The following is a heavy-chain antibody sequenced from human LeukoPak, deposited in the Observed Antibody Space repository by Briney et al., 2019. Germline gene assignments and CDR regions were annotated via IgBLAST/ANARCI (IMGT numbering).Heavy chain of an antibody. D-gene: IGHD2-15*01. J-gene: IGHJ6*02. V-gene: IGHV4-30-4*01. CDR3: ARDRTRVVSYYYGMDV. CDR1: GGSISSGDYY. CDR2: IYYSGST. Sequence: SETLSLTCTVSGGSISSGDYYWSWIRQPPGKGLEWIGDIYYSGSTYYNPSLKSRVTISVDTSKNQFSLKLSSVTAADTAVYYCARDRTRVVSYYYGMDVWGQGTTVTVSS.